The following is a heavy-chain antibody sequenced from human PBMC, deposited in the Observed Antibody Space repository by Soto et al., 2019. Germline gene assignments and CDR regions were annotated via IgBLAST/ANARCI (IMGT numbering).Heavy chain of an antibody. CDR1: GYTFTSYA. Sequence: QVQLVQSGAEVKKPGASVRVSCRTSGYTFTSYAIHWVRQAPGQGLEWMAWSNIGNGNTKYSQKFQGRVTVSRDTSASTAYMGLSSLRSEDTAVYYCASEPLCGGVCYDHWLDPWGQGTLVTVSS. J-gene: IGHJ5*02. D-gene: IGHD2-21*02. CDR2: SNIGNGNT. CDR3: ASEPLCGGVCYDHWLDP. V-gene: IGHV1-3*04.